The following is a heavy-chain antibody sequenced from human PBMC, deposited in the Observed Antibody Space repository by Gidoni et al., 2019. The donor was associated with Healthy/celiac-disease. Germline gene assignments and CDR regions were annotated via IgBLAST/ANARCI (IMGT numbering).Heavy chain of an antibody. V-gene: IGHV3-15*01. D-gene: IGHD2-21*01. CDR3: NTEDCGGDCYIYYGMDV. Sequence: VKGRFTISRDDSKNTLYLHMNSLKTEDTAVYYCNTEDCGGDCYIYYGMDVWGQGTTVTVSS. J-gene: IGHJ6*02.